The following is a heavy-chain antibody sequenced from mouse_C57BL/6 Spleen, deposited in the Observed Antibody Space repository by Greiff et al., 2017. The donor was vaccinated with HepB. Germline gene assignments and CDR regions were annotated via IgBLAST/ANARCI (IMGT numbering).Heavy chain of an antibody. V-gene: IGHV2-3*01. Sequence: VMLVESGPGLVAPSQSLSITCTVSGFSLTSYGVSWVRQPPGEGLEWLGVIWGDGSTKYHSALISRLSISKDNSKSQVFLKLNSLQTDDTATYYCAKAGRGLRYGYYAMDYWGQGTSVTVSS. CDR2: IWGDGST. CDR1: GFSLTSYG. J-gene: IGHJ4*01. CDR3: AKAGRGLRYGYYAMDY. D-gene: IGHD1-1*01.